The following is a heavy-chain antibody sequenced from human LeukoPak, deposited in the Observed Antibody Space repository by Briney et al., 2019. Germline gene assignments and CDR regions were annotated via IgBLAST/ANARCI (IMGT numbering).Heavy chain of an antibody. J-gene: IGHJ4*02. CDR3: ARSPVGANDYFDY. Sequence: PSETLSLTCTVSGGSISSHYGSWIRQPPGKGLEWIGYIYYSGSTNYNPSLKSRVTISVDTSKNQFSLKLSSVTAADTAVYYCARSPVGANDYFDYWGQGTLVTVSS. D-gene: IGHD1-26*01. CDR1: GGSISSHY. CDR2: IYYSGST. V-gene: IGHV4-59*11.